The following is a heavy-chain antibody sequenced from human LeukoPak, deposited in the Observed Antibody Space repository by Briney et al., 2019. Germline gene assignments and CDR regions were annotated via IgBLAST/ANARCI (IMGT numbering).Heavy chain of an antibody. J-gene: IGHJ5*02. CDR3: VRDGEGLAISVNYWFDL. D-gene: IGHD3-10*01. Sequence: ASVKVSCKASGYTFTSYDINWVRQATGQGLEWMGWMNPNNGNTGYAQTFQGRVTMTRDTFTSTAYMELRSLTSEDTAVYYCVRDGEGLAISVNYWFDLWGQGTLVTVSS. V-gene: IGHV1-8*01. CDR2: MNPNNGNT. CDR1: GYTFTSYD.